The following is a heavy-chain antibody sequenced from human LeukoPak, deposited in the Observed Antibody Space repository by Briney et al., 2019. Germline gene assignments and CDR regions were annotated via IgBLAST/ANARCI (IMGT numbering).Heavy chain of an antibody. V-gene: IGHV3-48*02. CDR2: IRSTDTI. CDR1: GFTFSSYS. Sequence: GGSLRLSCAASGFTFSSYSMNWVRQAPGKGLEWVSYIRSTDTIYADPVKGRFTISRDNAKNSLYLQMNSLRDEGAVVYYWETDVAYAFDIWGQASLVTDSS. CDR3: ETDVAYAFDI. J-gene: IGHJ3*02.